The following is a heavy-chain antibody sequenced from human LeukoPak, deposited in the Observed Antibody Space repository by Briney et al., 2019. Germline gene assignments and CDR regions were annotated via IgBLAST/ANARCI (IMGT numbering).Heavy chain of an antibody. CDR3: ASDDFWSGYSA. CDR2: IHYSGGT. V-gene: IGHV4-59*08. J-gene: IGHJ5*02. Sequence: PSETLSLTCTVSGGSISSYYWSWIRQPPGKGLEWIGYIHYSGGTNYNPSLKSRVSISIDTSKNQFSLKLRSVTAADTAVYYCASDDFWSGYSAWGQGILVTVSS. CDR1: GGSISSYY. D-gene: IGHD3-3*01.